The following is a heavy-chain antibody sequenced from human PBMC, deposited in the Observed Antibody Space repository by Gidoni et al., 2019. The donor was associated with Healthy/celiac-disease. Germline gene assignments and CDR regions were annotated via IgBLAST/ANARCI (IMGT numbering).Heavy chain of an antibody. CDR1: GYSFTSYW. J-gene: IGHJ6*02. D-gene: IGHD2-2*03. CDR2: IYPGDSDT. V-gene: IGHV5-51*01. CDR3: ARLESGYCSSTSCQNPYYYYGMDV. Sequence: EVQLVQSGAEVKKPGESLKISCNGSGYSFTSYWIGWVRQRPGKGLEWMGIIYPGDSDTRYSPSFQGQVTISADKSISTAYLQWSSLKASDTAMYYCARLESGYCSSTSCQNPYYYYGMDVWGQGTTVTVSS.